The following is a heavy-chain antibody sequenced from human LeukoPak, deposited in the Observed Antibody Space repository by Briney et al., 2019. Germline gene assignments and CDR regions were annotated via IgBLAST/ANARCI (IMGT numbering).Heavy chain of an antibody. CDR1: GGSISSYY. CDR3: ARDGVIGYFDY. J-gene: IGHJ4*02. V-gene: IGHV4-59*01. Sequence: PSETLCLTCTVSGGSISSYYWSWIRQPPGKGLEWIGYIYYSGSTNYNPSLKSRVTISVDTSKDQFSLKLSSVTAADTAVYYCARDGVIGYFDYWGQGTLVTVSS. CDR2: IYYSGST. D-gene: IGHD3-22*01.